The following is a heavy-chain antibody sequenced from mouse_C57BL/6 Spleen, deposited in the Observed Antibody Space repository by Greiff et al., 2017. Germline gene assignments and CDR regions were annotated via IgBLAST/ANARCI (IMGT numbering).Heavy chain of an antibody. Sequence: DVQLVESEGGLVQPGSSMKLSCTASGFTFSDYYMAWVRQVPEKGLEWVANINYDGSSTYYLDSLKSRFIISRDNAKNILYLQMSSLKSEDTATYYCASGHYFDYWGQGTTLTVSS. CDR1: GFTFSDYY. V-gene: IGHV5-16*01. CDR3: ASGHYFDY. CDR2: INYDGSST. J-gene: IGHJ2*01.